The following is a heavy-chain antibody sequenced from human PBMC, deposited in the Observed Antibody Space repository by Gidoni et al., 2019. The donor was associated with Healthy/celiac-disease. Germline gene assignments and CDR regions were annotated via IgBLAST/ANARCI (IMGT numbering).Heavy chain of an antibody. CDR1: GGSIISGSYY. D-gene: IGHD3-16*01. CDR3: ARDSPNGLAALGVDV. Sequence: QVQLQESGPVLVKPSQTLSLTCTAPGGSIISGSYYWSWIRQPAGKGLEWIVRIYTSGSTHYNPSLKSRVTISVDTSKNQFSLKLSSVTAADTAVYCCARDSPNGLAALGVDVWGQGTTVTVSS. J-gene: IGHJ6*02. CDR2: IYTSGST. V-gene: IGHV4-61*02.